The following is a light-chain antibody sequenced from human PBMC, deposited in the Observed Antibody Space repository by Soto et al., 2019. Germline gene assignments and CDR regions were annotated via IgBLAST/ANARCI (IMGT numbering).Light chain of an antibody. Sequence: DLVMTQSPLSLPVTPGEPASISCRSSQSLLHSNGYNYLDWYLQKPGQSPQLLNYLGSNRASGVPDRFSGSGSGTDFTLKISRVEAEDVGVYYCMQALQTPWTFGQGTKVEIK. J-gene: IGKJ1*01. CDR2: LGS. CDR1: QSLLHSNGYNY. CDR3: MQALQTPWT. V-gene: IGKV2-28*01.